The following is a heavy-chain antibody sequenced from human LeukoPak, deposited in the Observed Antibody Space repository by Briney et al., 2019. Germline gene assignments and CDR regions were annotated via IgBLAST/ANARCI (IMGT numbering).Heavy chain of an antibody. Sequence: GGSLRLSCAASGFTFSSYGMHWVRQAPGKGLEWVTVISYDGSNEYYADSVKGRFTISRDNSKNTLYLHMNSLRAEDTAVYYCAKEKYSGYDLIDYWGQGTLVTVSS. V-gene: IGHV3-30*18. CDR2: ISYDGSNE. D-gene: IGHD5-12*01. J-gene: IGHJ4*02. CDR3: AKEKYSGYDLIDY. CDR1: GFTFSSYG.